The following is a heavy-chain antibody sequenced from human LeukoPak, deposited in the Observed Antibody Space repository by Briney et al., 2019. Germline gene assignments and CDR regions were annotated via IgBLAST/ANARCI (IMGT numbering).Heavy chain of an antibody. Sequence: GASVKVSCKASGYTFTNYGINWVRQAPGQGLEWMGWISAYNGNTNYAQKLQGRVTMTTDISTSTAYMELRSLRSDDMAVYYCARDLDQYSGRFGGFGHDFWGQGTLVTVSS. J-gene: IGHJ4*02. CDR3: ARDLDQYSGRFGGFGHDF. V-gene: IGHV1-18*03. D-gene: IGHD1-26*01. CDR1: GYTFTNYG. CDR2: ISAYNGNT.